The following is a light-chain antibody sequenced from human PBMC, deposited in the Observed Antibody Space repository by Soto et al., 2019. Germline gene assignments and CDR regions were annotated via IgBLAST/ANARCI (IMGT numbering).Light chain of an antibody. V-gene: IGKV3-20*01. CDR1: QSVGS. J-gene: IGKJ1*01. Sequence: EIVLTQSPCTLSFSPLERATLSCRASQSVGSLAWFQQKLGQPPRLLIYGASSRGTGIPDRFSGSGSGTDFTITISRLEPEDFAVYYCQQYGSSPRTFGQGTKVDIK. CDR3: QQYGSSPRT. CDR2: GAS.